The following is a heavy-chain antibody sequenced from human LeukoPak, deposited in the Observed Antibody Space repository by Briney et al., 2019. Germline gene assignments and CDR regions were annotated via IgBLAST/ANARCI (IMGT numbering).Heavy chain of an antibody. J-gene: IGHJ4*02. D-gene: IGHD6-13*01. V-gene: IGHV4-31*03. CDR1: GGSISSGGYY. CDR3: AREGIAAAGIVY. Sequence: SETLSLTCTVSGGSISSGGYYWSWIRQHPGKGLEWIGYIYYSGSTYYNPSLKSRVTISVDKSKNQFSLKLSSVTAADTAVYYCAREGIAAAGIVYWGQGTLVTVSS. CDR2: IYYSGST.